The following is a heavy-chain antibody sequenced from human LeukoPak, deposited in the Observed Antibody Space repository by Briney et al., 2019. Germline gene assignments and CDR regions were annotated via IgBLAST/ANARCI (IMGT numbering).Heavy chain of an antibody. Sequence: SETLSLTCTVSGGSISSSSYYWGWVRQPPGKGLEWIGSIYYSGSTYYNPSLKSRVTISVDTSKNQFSLKLSSVPAADQAVYYCAGEKGYQPPLNWFDPWGQGTLVTVSS. J-gene: IGHJ5*02. CDR1: GGSISSSSYY. CDR3: AGEKGYQPPLNWFDP. CDR2: IYYSGST. D-gene: IGHD2-2*01. V-gene: IGHV4-39*07.